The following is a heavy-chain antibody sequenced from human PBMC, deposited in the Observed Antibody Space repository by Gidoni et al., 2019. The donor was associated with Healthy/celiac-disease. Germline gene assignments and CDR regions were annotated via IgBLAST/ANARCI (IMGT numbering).Heavy chain of an antibody. CDR3: AKDPSGPLDY. Sequence: QVQLVESGGGVVQPGRSLRLSCAASGFTFSSYGMHWVRQAPGKGLEWVAVILYDGSNKYYADSVKGRFTISRDNSKNTLYLQMNSLRAEDTAVYYCAKDPSGPLDYWGQGTLVTVSS. V-gene: IGHV3-30*18. CDR1: GFTFSSYG. D-gene: IGHD6-25*01. J-gene: IGHJ4*02. CDR2: ILYDGSNK.